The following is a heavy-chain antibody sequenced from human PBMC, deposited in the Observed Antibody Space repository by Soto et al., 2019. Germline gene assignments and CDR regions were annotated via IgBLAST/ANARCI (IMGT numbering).Heavy chain of an antibody. D-gene: IGHD4-4*01. J-gene: IGHJ4*02. CDR1: GYTFTGYY. CDR3: ARGKGGLYSNYYFDY. V-gene: IGHV1-2*04. CDR2: INPNSGGT. Sequence: ASVKVSCKASGYTFTGYYMHWVRQAPGQGLEWMGWINPNSGGTNYAQKFQGWVTMTRDTSISTAYMELIRLRSDDTAVYYCARGKGGLYSNYYFDYWGQGTLVTVSS.